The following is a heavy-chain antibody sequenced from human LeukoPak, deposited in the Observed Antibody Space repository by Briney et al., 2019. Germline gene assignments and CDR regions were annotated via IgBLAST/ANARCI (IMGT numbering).Heavy chain of an antibody. CDR2: IYYSGST. J-gene: IGHJ4*02. Sequence: SETLSLTCTVSGGSISSYYWSWIRQPPGKGLEWIGYIYYSGSTNYNPSLKSRVTISVDTSKYQFSLKLSSVTAADTAVYYCARERSSSWYGLEVWGQGTLVTVSS. CDR1: GGSISSYY. V-gene: IGHV4-59*01. D-gene: IGHD6-13*01. CDR3: ARERSSSWYGLEV.